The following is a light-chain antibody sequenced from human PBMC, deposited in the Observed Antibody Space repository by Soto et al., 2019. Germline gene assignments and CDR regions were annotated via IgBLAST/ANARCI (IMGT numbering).Light chain of an antibody. CDR3: QQYNNWPRT. V-gene: IGKV3-15*01. Sequence: EIVMTQSPATLSVSPGERATLSCRASQSVSSNLAWYQQKPGQAPRVLIYGASTSATGIPARFSGSGSGTEFTLTISSLQSEDFAFYYCQQYNNWPRTFGQGTKLQI. CDR2: GAS. J-gene: IGKJ2*01. CDR1: QSVSSN.